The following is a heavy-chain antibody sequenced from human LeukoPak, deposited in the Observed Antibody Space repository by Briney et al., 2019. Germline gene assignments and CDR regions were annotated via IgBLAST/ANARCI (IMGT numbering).Heavy chain of an antibody. Sequence: PGGSLRLSCAAPGFMFHDYAIHWVRQAPGKGLEWVSLISGDGGSTFYADSVKGRFTISRDNSKNSLYLQMNSLRSDDTALYYCARESESSGWFDPWGQGTLVTVSS. CDR1: GFMFHDYA. J-gene: IGHJ5*02. V-gene: IGHV3-43*02. CDR3: ARESESSGWFDP. CDR2: ISGDGGST. D-gene: IGHD3-22*01.